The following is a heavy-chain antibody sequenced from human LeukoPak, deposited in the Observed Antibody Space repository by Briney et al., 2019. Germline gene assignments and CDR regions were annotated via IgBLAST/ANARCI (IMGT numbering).Heavy chain of an antibody. CDR3: ARAAAGTGGLFDY. J-gene: IGHJ4*02. D-gene: IGHD6-13*01. CDR2: IYYSGST. Sequence: ETLSLTCTVSGDSISTYYWSWIRQPPGKGLEWIGYIYYSGSTNYNPSLKSRVTISVDTSTNQFSLKLNSVTAADTAVYYCARAAAGTGGLFDYWGQGTLVTVSS. CDR1: GDSISTYY. V-gene: IGHV4-59*08.